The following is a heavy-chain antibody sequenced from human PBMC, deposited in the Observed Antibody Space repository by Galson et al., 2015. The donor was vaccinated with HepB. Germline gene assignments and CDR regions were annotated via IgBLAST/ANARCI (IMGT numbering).Heavy chain of an antibody. CDR3: AQDLTYYYGSGSYFVGMDV. CDR2: ISWNSDFT. J-gene: IGHJ6*02. V-gene: IGHV3-9*01. Sequence: SLRLSCAASGFTFEDYAKHWVRHVPGKGLEWVSGISWNSDFTGYADSVRGRFTISRDNAKYSLYLQMNSLRAEDTALYYCAQDLTYYYGSGSYFVGMDVWGQGTTVTVSS. CDR1: GFTFEDYA. D-gene: IGHD3-10*01.